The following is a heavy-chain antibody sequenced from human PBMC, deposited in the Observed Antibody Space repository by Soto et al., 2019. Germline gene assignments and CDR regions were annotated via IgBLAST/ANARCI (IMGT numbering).Heavy chain of an antibody. CDR2: MRSGAKNFAT. CDR1: GFPFTGSR. CDR3: QLRDNMDV. J-gene: IGHJ6*04. V-gene: IGHV3-73*01. Sequence: ESGGGLFRPGGPRKASCTVLGFPFTGSRIPWVRHSSGRGLEWVGRMRSGAKNFATEYGASMKGRFIISRDDSKNTAYLEMNSLTADDTAVYYCQLRDNMDVWGKGTTV.